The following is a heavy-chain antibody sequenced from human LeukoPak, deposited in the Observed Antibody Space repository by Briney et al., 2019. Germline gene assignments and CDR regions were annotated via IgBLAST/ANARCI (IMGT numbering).Heavy chain of an antibody. CDR3: ARGRRPYGWFDP. J-gene: IGHJ5*02. D-gene: IGHD4-17*01. CDR1: GFTLSSYW. CDR2: MSSDESTT. Sequence: QPGGSLRISCAASGFTLSSYWMHWARQTPGKGLVWVSRMSSDESTTNYADSVRGRFTISRDNAKNALYLQMNNLRAEDTAIYFRARGRRPYGWFDPWGQGTLVTVSS. V-gene: IGHV3-74*01.